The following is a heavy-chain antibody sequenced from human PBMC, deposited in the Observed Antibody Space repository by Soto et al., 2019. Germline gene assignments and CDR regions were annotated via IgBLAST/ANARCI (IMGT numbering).Heavy chain of an antibody. CDR2: IIPIFGTA. CDR1: GGTFSSYA. CDR3: ASALRLLGSGGLGYFDL. D-gene: IGHD3-3*01. J-gene: IGHJ2*01. V-gene: IGHV1-69*06. Sequence: QVQLVQSGAEVKKPGSSVKVSCKASGGTFSSYAISWVRQAPGQGLEWMGGIIPIFGTANYAQKFQGRVTITADKSTSTAYMELSSLRSEDTAVYYCASALRLLGSGGLGYFDLWGHGTLVTVSS.